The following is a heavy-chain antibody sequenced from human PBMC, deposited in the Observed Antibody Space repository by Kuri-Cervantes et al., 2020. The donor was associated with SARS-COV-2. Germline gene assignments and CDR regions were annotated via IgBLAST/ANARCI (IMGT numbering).Heavy chain of an antibody. CDR1: GFTFSSYA. V-gene: IGHV3-23*01. J-gene: IGHJ4*02. CDR3: ATAPKSRGYYYAPFYFDY. Sequence: ETLSLTCAASGFTFSSYAMSWVRQAPGKGLEWVSSISGSGGSTGYADSVKGRVTISRDNAKNSLYLQMNSLRAEDTALYYCATAPKSRGYYYAPFYFDYWGQGTLVTVSS. CDR2: ISGSGGST. D-gene: IGHD3-22*01.